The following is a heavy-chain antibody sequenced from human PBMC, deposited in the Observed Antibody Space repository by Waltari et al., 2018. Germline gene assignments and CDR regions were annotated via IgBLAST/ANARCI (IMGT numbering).Heavy chain of an antibody. CDR1: GYTFTGYY. CDR3: ARATGAGYPFDY. CDR2: SNPNSGGT. D-gene: IGHD1-1*01. Sequence: QVQLVQSGAEVKKPGASVKVSCKASGYTFTGYYMHWVRQAPGQGLEWMGRSNPNSGGTNDAQKFKGRVTITRDTSISTAYMELSRLRSDDTAVYYCARATGAGYPFDYWGQGTLVTVSS. J-gene: IGHJ4*02. V-gene: IGHV1-2*06.